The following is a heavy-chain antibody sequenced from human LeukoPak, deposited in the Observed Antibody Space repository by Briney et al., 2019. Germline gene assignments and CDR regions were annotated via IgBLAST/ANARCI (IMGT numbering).Heavy chain of an antibody. CDR1: GFTFSSYS. D-gene: IGHD3-16*01. CDR2: ISSSGSTI. Sequence: GGSLRLSCAASGFTFSSYSMNWVRQAPGKGLEWVSYISSSGSTIYYADSVKGPFTISRDNAKNSLYLQMNSLRPEDTAVYYCARVDTYYDYVWGSYGYYYGMDVWGQGTTVTVSS. CDR3: ARVDTYYDYVWGSYGYYYGMDV. J-gene: IGHJ6*02. V-gene: IGHV3-48*04.